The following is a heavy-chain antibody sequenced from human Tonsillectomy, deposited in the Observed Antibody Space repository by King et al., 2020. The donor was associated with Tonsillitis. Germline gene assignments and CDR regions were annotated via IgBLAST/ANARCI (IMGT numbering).Heavy chain of an antibody. Sequence: QLQESGPGLVKPSETLSLTCAVSGYSISSGYYWGWIRQPPGKGLEWIGSIYHSGSTSYNPSLKSRVTISVDMSKNQFSLRLNSVTAADTAVYYCAQAGITPVRGEYYFDYWGQGTLVTVSS. J-gene: IGHJ4*02. V-gene: IGHV4-38-2*01. CDR1: GYSISSGYY. CDR2: IYHSGST. CDR3: AQAGITPVRGEYYFDY. D-gene: IGHD3-10*01.